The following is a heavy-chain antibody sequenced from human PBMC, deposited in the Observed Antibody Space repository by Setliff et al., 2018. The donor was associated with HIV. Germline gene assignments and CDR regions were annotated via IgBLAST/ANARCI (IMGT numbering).Heavy chain of an antibody. CDR1: GFTFSSYD. J-gene: IGHJ3*02. D-gene: IGHD3-22*01. V-gene: IGHV3-13*01. CDR2: IGTAGDT. Sequence: PGGSLRLSCAASGFTFSSYDMHWVRQATGKGLEWVSAIGTAGDTYYPGSVKGRFTISRENARNSGYLQMNSLRDDDTAAYFCARTAYYRDSSGYYSVAFDMWGPGTMVTVSS. CDR3: ARTAYYRDSSGYYSVAFDM.